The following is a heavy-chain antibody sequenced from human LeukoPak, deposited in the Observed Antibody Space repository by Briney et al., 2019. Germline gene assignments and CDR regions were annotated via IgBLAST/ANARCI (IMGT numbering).Heavy chain of an antibody. CDR1: GFTFSSYS. CDR3: ARMTTVTTRYFDY. V-gene: IGHV3-7*01. J-gene: IGHJ4*02. Sequence: GGSLRLSCAASGFTFSSYSMSWVRQAPGKGLEWVANIKQDGSEKYYVDSVKGRFTISRDNAKNSLYLQMNSLRAEDTAVYYCARMTTVTTRYFDYWGQGTLVTVSS. D-gene: IGHD4-17*01. CDR2: IKQDGSEK.